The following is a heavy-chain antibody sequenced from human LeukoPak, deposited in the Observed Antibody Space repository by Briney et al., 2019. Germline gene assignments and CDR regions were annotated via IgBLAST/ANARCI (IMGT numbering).Heavy chain of an antibody. Sequence: PGGSLRLSCAASGFTFSSYSMNWVRQAPGKGLEWVSYISSSSSTIYYADSVKGRFTISRDNAKNSLYLQMNSLRAEDTAVYYCARGFNDYAGIFDYWGQGTLVTVSS. CDR3: ARGFNDYAGIFDY. CDR1: GFTFSSYS. CDR2: ISSSSSTI. V-gene: IGHV3-48*01. D-gene: IGHD4-17*01. J-gene: IGHJ4*02.